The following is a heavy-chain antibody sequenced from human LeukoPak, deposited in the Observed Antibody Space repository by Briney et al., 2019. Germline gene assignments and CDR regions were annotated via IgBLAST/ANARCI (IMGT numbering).Heavy chain of an antibody. V-gene: IGHV4-4*02. J-gene: IGHJ4*02. CDR2: MYLSGTD. CDR1: GGSISSVNL. Sequence: PSETLSLTCAVSGGSISSVNLWSWVRQPPGKGLEWVGEMYLSGTDTYNPSLRGRVTISLDRSKNQLSLRLRSVTAADTAVYYCAGPVGRYSTGMYYYFDYWGPGTLVTVSS. CDR3: AGPVGRYSTGMYYYFDY. D-gene: IGHD2-8*02.